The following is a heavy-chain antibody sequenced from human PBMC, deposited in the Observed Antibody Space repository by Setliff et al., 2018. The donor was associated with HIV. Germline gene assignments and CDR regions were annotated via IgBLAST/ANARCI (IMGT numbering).Heavy chain of an antibody. CDR1: GGSFSSYY. J-gene: IGHJ4*02. V-gene: IGHV4-34*01. Sequence: LTCAVYGGSFSSYYWLWIRQPPGKGLEWNGKINHSGRTAYNPSHKSRVTISVDTSKNQVSLKLNSVTAADTAVYYCTVYNTGSSKDHYWGQGTPVTVSS. CDR2: INHSGRT. D-gene: IGHD2-8*02. CDR3: TVYNTGSSKDHY.